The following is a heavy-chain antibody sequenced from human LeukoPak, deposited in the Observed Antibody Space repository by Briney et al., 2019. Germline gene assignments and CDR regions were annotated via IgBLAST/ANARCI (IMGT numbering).Heavy chain of an antibody. CDR2: IIPIFGTA. J-gene: IGHJ5*02. CDR3: ARTKGPNWFDP. V-gene: IGHV1-69*06. CDR1: GCTFSSYA. Sequence: SVKVSCKASGCTFSSYANSWVRQAPGQGLEWMGGIIPIFGTANYAQKFQGRVTITADKSTSTAYMELSSLRSEDTAVYYCARTKGPNWFDPWGQGTLVTVSS.